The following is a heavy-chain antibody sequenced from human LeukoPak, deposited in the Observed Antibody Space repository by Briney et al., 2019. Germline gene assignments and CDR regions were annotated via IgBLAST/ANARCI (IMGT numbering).Heavy chain of an antibody. CDR3: ARRDCRSTSCHAPYYYYGMDV. J-gene: IGHJ6*02. Sequence: GGSLRLSCAASGFTFSRYWMSWVRQAPGKGLEWVANIKQDGSEKYSVDSVKGRFTISRDNAKNSLYLQMISLRAEDTAVYYCARRDCRSTSCHAPYYYYGMDVWGQGTTVTVSS. CDR1: GFTFSRYW. CDR2: IKQDGSEK. V-gene: IGHV3-7*01. D-gene: IGHD2-2*01.